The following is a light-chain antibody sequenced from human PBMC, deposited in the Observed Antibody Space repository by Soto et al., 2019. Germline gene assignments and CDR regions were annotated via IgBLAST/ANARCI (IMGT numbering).Light chain of an antibody. J-gene: IGKJ4*01. CDR3: EYYGSSIT. CDR2: GTS. CDR1: QSISTDH. V-gene: IGKV3-20*01. Sequence: EIVLTQSPATLPSFPGDRVTLSCRASQSISTDHLAWYQQKPGQPPRLLIYGTSSRPTGGIADRFSGSGSGTDFTLTISRLEPEDFAVYYCEYYGSSITFAGGTKVDIK.